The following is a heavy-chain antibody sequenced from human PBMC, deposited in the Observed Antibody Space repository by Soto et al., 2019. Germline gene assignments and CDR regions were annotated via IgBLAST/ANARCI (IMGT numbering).Heavy chain of an antibody. CDR1: GFSLSTNAVG. D-gene: IGHD6-13*01. V-gene: IGHV2-5*01. Sequence: QITLKESGPTLVKPTQTLTLTCTFSGFSLSTNAVGVGWIRQPPGKALEWLALIYWNDDKRYSPSLKSRLTITKATSKNQVVLTMTNVDPVDTATYYCEREYSSSWYGHWGQGTLVTVSS. J-gene: IGHJ1*01. CDR3: EREYSSSWYGH. CDR2: IYWNDDK.